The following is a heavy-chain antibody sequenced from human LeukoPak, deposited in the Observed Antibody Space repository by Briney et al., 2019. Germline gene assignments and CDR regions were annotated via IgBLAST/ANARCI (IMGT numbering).Heavy chain of an antibody. CDR1: GFTFSSYS. J-gene: IGHJ6*02. D-gene: IGHD3-10*01. V-gene: IGHV3-21*01. CDR3: ARGRAGVWFGGDNYYYGMDV. CDR2: IISSDSYI. Sequence: GSLRLSCAASGFTFSSYSMNWVSQAPAKGLVWVSSIISSDSYIYYAASVKGRFTISVDTAKNSLSLQMNSLRAEDTAVYYCARGRAGVWFGGDNYYYGMDVWGQGTTVTVSS.